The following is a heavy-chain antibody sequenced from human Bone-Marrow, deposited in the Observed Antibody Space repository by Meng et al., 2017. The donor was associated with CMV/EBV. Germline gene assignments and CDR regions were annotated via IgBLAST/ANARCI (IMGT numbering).Heavy chain of an antibody. CDR2: INPNSGGT. D-gene: IGHD1-26*01. CDR3: ARGRLVGATPSAFDI. Sequence: ASVKVSCKASGYTFTGYYMHWVRQAPGQGLEWMGWINPNSGGTNYAQKFQGRVTMTRDTSISTAYMELSRLRSEDTAVYYCARGRLVGATPSAFDIWGQGTMVTVSS. CDR1: GYTFTGYY. V-gene: IGHV1-2*02. J-gene: IGHJ3*02.